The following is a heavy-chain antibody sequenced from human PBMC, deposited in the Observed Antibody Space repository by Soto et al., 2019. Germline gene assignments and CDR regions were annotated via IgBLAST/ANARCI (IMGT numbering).Heavy chain of an antibody. D-gene: IGHD2-15*01. Sequence: QVQLVQSGAEVKKPGSSVKVSCKASGGTFSSYAISWVRQAPGQGLEWMGGIIPIFGTANYAQKFQGRVTITADESTRTAYMELSSLRSEDTAVYYCARFCSGGSCYVGVHYDYGMDVWGQGTTVTVSS. J-gene: IGHJ6*02. CDR3: ARFCSGGSCYVGVHYDYGMDV. CDR2: IIPIFGTA. V-gene: IGHV1-69*01. CDR1: GGTFSSYA.